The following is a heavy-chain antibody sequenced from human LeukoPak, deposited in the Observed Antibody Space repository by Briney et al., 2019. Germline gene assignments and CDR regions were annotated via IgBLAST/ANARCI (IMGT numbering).Heavy chain of an antibody. CDR3: ARDGTGFDY. J-gene: IGHJ4*02. D-gene: IGHD2-8*02. Sequence: GGSLRLSCVASGFTFSRDWMSWVRQAPGKGLEWVDNVKQDGIETQYVDSVKGRFPISRDNAKNSVDLQMNSLRVEDTAVYYCARDGTGFDYWGQGTLVTVSS. V-gene: IGHV3-7*01. CDR1: GFTFSRDW. CDR2: VKQDGIET.